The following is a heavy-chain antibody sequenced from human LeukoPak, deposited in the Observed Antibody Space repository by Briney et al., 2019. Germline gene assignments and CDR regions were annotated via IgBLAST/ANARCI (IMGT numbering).Heavy chain of an antibody. Sequence: GGSLRLSCAASGFTFSRYWMSWVRQAPGQGLEGVGNIKKDGRAKYYGDSVEGRLTISRDNAKNSLYLQMNSLRAEDTAVYDCARWGGGFDYWGQGTLVTVSS. J-gene: IGHJ4*02. CDR3: ARWGGGFDY. D-gene: IGHD3-16*01. CDR1: GFTFSRYW. CDR2: IKKDGRAK. V-gene: IGHV3-7*04.